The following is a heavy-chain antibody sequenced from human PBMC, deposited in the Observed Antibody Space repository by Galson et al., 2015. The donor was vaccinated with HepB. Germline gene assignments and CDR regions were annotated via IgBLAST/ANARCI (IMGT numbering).Heavy chain of an antibody. CDR3: GRDLFSSSWYPGGFDY. Sequence: SVKVSCKASGYTFTSYGISWVRQAPGQGLEWIGWISLYNGNTNYAQKLQGRVTMTTDTSTSTAYMELRSLRSDDTAVYYCGRDLFSSSWYPGGFDYWGQGTLVTVSS. CDR1: GYTFTSYG. D-gene: IGHD6-13*01. V-gene: IGHV1-18*01. J-gene: IGHJ4*02. CDR2: ISLYNGNT.